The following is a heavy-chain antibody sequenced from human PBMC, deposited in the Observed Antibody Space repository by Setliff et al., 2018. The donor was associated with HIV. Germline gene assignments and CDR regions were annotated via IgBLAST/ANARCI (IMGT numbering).Heavy chain of an antibody. D-gene: IGHD3-3*01. CDR1: GFTFSDYY. J-gene: IGHJ4*02. CDR3: AREMTYYNFWSDNAPPLFDY. CDR2: ISSSGNTI. Sequence: SGGSLRLSCAASGFTFSDYYMSWIRQAPGKGLEWISYISSSGNTIYYADSVRGRFTFSRDNAKNSLYLQMNSLRAEDTAVYYCAREMTYYNFWSDNAPPLFDYWGQGTLVTVSS. V-gene: IGHV3-11*01.